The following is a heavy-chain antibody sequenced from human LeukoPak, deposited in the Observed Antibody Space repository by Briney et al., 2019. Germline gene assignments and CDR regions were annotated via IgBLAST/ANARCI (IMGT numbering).Heavy chain of an antibody. Sequence: PGGSLRLSCAASGFTFDDYAMHWVRQAPGKGLEWVSGISWNSGSIGYADSVKGRFTISRDNAKNSLYLQMNSLRAEDTALYYCAKDSNGDYVYWFDPWGQGTLVTVSS. D-gene: IGHD4-17*01. V-gene: IGHV3-9*01. CDR3: AKDSNGDYVYWFDP. J-gene: IGHJ5*02. CDR2: ISWNSGSI. CDR1: GFTFDDYA.